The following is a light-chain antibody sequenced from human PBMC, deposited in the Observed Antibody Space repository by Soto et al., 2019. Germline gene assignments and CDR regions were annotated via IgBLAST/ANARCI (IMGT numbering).Light chain of an antibody. CDR2: DAV. Sequence: IVLTQSPVTLSLSPGEGATLSCRASQSVTGTNLAWYQQRAGQAPRLLIYDAVRRATGIPDRFSGSGSGTDFTLTISRLEPEDFAVYYCHQYGSSRGTFGQGTKVEV. CDR3: HQYGSSRGT. J-gene: IGKJ2*01. CDR1: QSVTGTN. V-gene: IGKV3-20*01.